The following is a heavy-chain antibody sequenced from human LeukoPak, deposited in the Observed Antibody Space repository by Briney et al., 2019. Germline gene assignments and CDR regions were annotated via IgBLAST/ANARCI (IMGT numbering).Heavy chain of an antibody. CDR1: GFTFSSYS. J-gene: IGHJ6*02. Sequence: GGSLRLSCAASGFTFSSYSMNWVRQAPGKGLEWVSSISSSSSYIYYADSVKGRFTISRDNAKNSLYLQMNSLRAEDTAVYYCARDQGELWFGELLSAPYYYYGMDVWGQGTTVTVSS. V-gene: IGHV3-21*01. CDR2: ISSSSSYI. CDR3: ARDQGELWFGELLSAPYYYYGMDV. D-gene: IGHD3-10*01.